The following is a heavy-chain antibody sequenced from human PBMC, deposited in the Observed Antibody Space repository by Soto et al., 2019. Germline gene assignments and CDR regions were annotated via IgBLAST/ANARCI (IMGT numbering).Heavy chain of an antibody. CDR3: ARARMVRGVIYYYGMDV. CDR1: GGSISSGGNY. Sequence: TXXGGSISSGGNYWSWIRQHPGKGLEWIGYIYHSGSTYYNPSLKSRVTISVDTSKNQFSLKLNSVTAADTAVYYCARARMVRGVIYYYGMDVWGQGTTVTVSS. J-gene: IGHJ6*02. D-gene: IGHD3-10*01. CDR2: IYHSGST. V-gene: IGHV4-31*03.